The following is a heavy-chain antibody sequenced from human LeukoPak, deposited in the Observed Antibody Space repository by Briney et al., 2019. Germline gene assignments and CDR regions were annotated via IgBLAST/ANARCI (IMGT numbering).Heavy chain of an antibody. J-gene: IGHJ4*01. Sequence: SETLSLTCTVSGASVSGKFWSWIRHSPGNGLEWIGLIYYSGSTKFNPSLKSRVAMSVDPSNNQLSSSLNSVTTTDTAVYFCVGGGDWLPEYWGHGTQVIVSS. D-gene: IGHD3/OR15-3a*01. CDR2: IYYSGST. CDR1: GASVSGKF. CDR3: VGGGDWLPEY. V-gene: IGHV4-59*02.